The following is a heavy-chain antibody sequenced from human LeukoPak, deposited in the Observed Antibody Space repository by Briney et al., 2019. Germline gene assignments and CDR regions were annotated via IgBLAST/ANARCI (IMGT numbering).Heavy chain of an antibody. CDR2: IYYSGST. J-gene: IGHJ6*03. Sequence: SETLSLTCTVSGGSISSYYWSWIRQPPGKGLEWIGYIYYSGSTNYNPSLKSRVTISVDTSKNQFSLKLSSVTAADTAVYYCARLSSLYYYYYMDVWGKGTTVTASS. CDR3: ARLSSLYYYYYMDV. CDR1: GGSISSYY. D-gene: IGHD6-13*01. V-gene: IGHV4-59*01.